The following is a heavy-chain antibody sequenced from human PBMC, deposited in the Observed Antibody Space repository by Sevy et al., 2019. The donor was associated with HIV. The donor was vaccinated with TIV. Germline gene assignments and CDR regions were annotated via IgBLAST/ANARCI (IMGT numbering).Heavy chain of an antibody. D-gene: IGHD3-22*01. CDR1: GFTFSSYW. V-gene: IGHV3-7*01. CDR2: IKQDMSEK. Sequence: GESLKISCAASGFTFSSYWMTWVRQAPGKGLEWVANIKQDMSEKYYAVSVKGRFTISRDNARNSLYLQMESLRAEDTAVYYCARALQVTMLVVIGGLYFDFWGQGTLVTVSS. CDR3: ARALQVTMLVVIGGLYFDF. J-gene: IGHJ4*02.